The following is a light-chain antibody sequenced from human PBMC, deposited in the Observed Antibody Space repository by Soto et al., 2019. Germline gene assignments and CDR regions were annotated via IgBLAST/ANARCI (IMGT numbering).Light chain of an antibody. CDR2: DVS. Sequence: QAPWTEAASVSGSLGQAITIFCSGTISDVGAFNYVSWYQQHPGKAPKLMIYDVSNRPSGVSNRFSGSKSGNTASLTISGLRADDEADYYCNSYTSNNTYVFGTGTKVTVL. J-gene: IGLJ1*01. CDR1: ISDVGAFNY. V-gene: IGLV2-14*03. CDR3: NSYTSNNTYV.